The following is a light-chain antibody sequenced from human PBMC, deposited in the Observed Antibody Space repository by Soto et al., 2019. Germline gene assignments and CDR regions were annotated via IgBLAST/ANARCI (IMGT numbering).Light chain of an antibody. V-gene: IGKV1-5*01. CDR2: DAS. CDR1: QSVNHW. CDR3: QQYNSYWT. Sequence: IQMTQYPSTLSASIGERVTISCRASQSVNHWLAWYQRKPGKAPKLLIHDASTLESGIPSRFSGSGSGTEFTLTSSSLQPDDFATYYCQQYNSYWTFGQGTKVEIK. J-gene: IGKJ1*01.